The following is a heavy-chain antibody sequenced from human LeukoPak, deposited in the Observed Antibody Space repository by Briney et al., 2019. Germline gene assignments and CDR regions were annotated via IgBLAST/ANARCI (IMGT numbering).Heavy chain of an antibody. CDR3: ARDGYNYYFDY. CDR1: GGSISSYY. V-gene: IGHV4-59*01. D-gene: IGHD5-24*01. J-gene: IGHJ4*02. CDR2: IYESGST. Sequence: SETLSLTCTVAGGSISSYYWSWVRQPPGKGGEWIGYIYESGSTNYHPSLKSRVTISVHTSKNQFSLKLSSVTAADTAVYYCARDGYNYYFDYWGQGTLVTVSS.